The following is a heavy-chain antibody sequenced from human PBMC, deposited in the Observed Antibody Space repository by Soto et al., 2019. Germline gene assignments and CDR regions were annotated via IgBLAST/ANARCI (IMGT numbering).Heavy chain of an antibody. CDR2: IYPGDSDT. Sequence: ESPTISCAIAGYRCISVWSVLFAPMPGKGLEWMGIIYPGDSDTRYSPSFQGQVTISAEKSISTAYLQWSDLKASDTFRYYCARNHLVEDACDRWAPATRVNVS. D-gene: IGHD6-6*01. CDR3: ARNHLVEDACDR. CDR1: GYRCISVW. V-gene: IGHV5-51*01. J-gene: IGHJ3*01.